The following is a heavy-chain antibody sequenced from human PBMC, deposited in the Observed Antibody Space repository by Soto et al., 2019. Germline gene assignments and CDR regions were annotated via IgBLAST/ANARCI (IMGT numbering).Heavy chain of an antibody. J-gene: IGHJ4*02. Sequence: QITLKESGPTLVKPTQTLTLTCTVSGFSLNTYGVGVGWIRQPPGKALEWLALIYWDDDKRYSPSLKSRLTITKDTSKNPVVLTMTIMDPVDTVTYYCARALGSWGAYYFDYWGQGTLVTVSS. D-gene: IGHD3-16*01. CDR2: IYWDDDK. CDR3: ARALGSWGAYYFDY. CDR1: GFSLNTYGVG. V-gene: IGHV2-5*02.